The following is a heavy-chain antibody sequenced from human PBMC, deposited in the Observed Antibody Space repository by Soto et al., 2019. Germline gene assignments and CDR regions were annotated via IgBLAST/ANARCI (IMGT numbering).Heavy chain of an antibody. J-gene: IGHJ6*02. V-gene: IGHV3-23*01. CDR2: ISGSDGSST. D-gene: IGHD5-18*01. Sequence: PGGSLRLSCAASGFTFSSYAMSWVRQAPGKGLEWVSAISGSDGSSTSYADSVKGRFTISRDNAKNTLYLQMNSLRAEDTAVYYCARDGSPGIQLWLRDGNYYYGMDVWGQGTTVTVSS. CDR3: ARDGSPGIQLWLRDGNYYYGMDV. CDR1: GFTFSSYA.